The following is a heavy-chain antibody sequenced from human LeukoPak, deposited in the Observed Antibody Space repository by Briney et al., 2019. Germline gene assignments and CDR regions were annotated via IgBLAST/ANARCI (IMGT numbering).Heavy chain of an antibody. Sequence: ASVKVSCKASGYTFTSYDINWVRQATGQGLEWMGWMNPNSGNTGYAQKFQGRVTMTRNTSISTAYMELSSLRSEDTAVYYCARGDAVLMVYSPWGQGTLVTVSS. V-gene: IGHV1-8*01. D-gene: IGHD2-8*01. J-gene: IGHJ5*02. CDR3: ARGDAVLMVYSP. CDR2: MNPNSGNT. CDR1: GYTFTSYD.